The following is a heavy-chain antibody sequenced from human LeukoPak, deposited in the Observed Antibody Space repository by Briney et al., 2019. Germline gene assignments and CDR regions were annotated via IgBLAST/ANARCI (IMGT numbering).Heavy chain of an antibody. J-gene: IGHJ6*02. CDR1: GYTFTSYD. V-gene: IGHV1-8*01. D-gene: IGHD1-7*01. CDR3: AILELRGYYYGMDV. Sequence: ASVKVSCKASGYTFTSYDINWERQATGQGLEWMGWMNPNSGNTGYAQKFQGRVTMTRNTSISTAYMELSSLRSEDTAVYYCAILELRGYYYGMDVWGQGTTVTVSS. CDR2: MNPNSGNT.